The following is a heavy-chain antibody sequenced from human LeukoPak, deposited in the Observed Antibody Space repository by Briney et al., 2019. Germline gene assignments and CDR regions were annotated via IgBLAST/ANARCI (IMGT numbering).Heavy chain of an antibody. V-gene: IGHV3-33*08. CDR3: ARDRDSSGYYYESTPFDY. D-gene: IGHD3-22*01. Sequence: GGPLRLSCAASGFTFSSYAMHWVRQAPGKGLEWVAVIWYDGSNKYYADSVKGRFTISRDNSKNTLYLQMNSLRAEDTAVYCCARDRDSSGYYYESTPFDYWGQGTLVTVSS. CDR1: GFTFSSYA. J-gene: IGHJ4*02. CDR2: IWYDGSNK.